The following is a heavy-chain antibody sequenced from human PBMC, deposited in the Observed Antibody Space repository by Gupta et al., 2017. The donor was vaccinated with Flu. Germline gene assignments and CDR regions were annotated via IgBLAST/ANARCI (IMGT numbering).Heavy chain of an antibody. D-gene: IGHD1-26*01. Sequence: HITLTESGPTLVKPTQPLTLPCSFSGFSLTTSGVGVGWIRQPPGQALEWLAIIYGHGDKRFSPSLQSRLTITKDTSSNQVVLTMTNMDFVDTATYYCAHRGGSRGWCDPWGQGTLVTVS. CDR2: IYGHGDK. CDR3: AHRGGSRGWCDP. J-gene: IGHJ5*02. V-gene: IGHV2-5*01. CDR1: GFSLTTSGVG.